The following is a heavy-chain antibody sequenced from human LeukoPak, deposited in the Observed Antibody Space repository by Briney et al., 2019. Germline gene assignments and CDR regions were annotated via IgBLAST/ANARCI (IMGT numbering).Heavy chain of an antibody. CDR3: ARDRQQLLDY. V-gene: IGHV3-30*04. CDR2: ISYDGSNK. D-gene: IGHD6-13*01. Sequence: PGGSLRLSRAASGFTFSSYTMHWVRQAPGKGLEWVAVISYDGSNKYYADSVQGRFTISRDNSKNTLYLQMNSLTAEDTAVYYCARDRQQLLDYWGQGTLVTVSS. CDR1: GFTFSSYT. J-gene: IGHJ4*02.